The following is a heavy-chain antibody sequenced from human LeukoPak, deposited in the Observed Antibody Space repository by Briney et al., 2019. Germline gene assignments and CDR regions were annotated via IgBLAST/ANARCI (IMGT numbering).Heavy chain of an antibody. Sequence: GGSLRLSCTASGFTLSTSWMSWVRQAPGRGLEWVASINQDGSLKHYVDSVKGRFTISRDNVQNSLYLQMNSLRAEDTAVYYCAKGERTFDPWGQGTLVTASS. CDR2: INQDGSLK. D-gene: IGHD1-1*01. CDR3: AKGERTFDP. V-gene: IGHV3-7*03. J-gene: IGHJ5*02. CDR1: GFTLSTSW.